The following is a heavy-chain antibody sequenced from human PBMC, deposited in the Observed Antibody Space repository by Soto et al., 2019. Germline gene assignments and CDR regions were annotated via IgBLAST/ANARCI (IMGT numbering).Heavy chain of an antibody. CDR3: ARFSSYYDSSGYY. D-gene: IGHD3-22*01. V-gene: IGHV4-34*01. J-gene: IGHJ4*02. CDR1: GGSFSGYY. Sequence: PSETLSLTCAVYGGSFSGYYWSWIRQPPGKGLEWIGEINHSGSTNYNPSLKSRVTISVDTSKNQFSLKLSSVTAADTAVYYCARFSSYYDSSGYYWGQGTLVTVSS. CDR2: INHSGST.